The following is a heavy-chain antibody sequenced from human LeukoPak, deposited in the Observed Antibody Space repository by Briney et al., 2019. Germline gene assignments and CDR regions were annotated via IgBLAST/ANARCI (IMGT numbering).Heavy chain of an antibody. CDR2: ISGGGDAT. Sequence: GGSLRLSCAASDFSSITYAMSWVRQAPGKGLEWVSTISGGGDATYYADSVKGRFTISRDNSKNTLYLQMNSLRAEDTALYYCARAGLYNWNYEGTAYFDYWGQGTLVTVSS. CDR3: ARAGLYNWNYEGTAYFDY. D-gene: IGHD1-7*01. CDR1: DFSSITYA. V-gene: IGHV3-23*01. J-gene: IGHJ4*02.